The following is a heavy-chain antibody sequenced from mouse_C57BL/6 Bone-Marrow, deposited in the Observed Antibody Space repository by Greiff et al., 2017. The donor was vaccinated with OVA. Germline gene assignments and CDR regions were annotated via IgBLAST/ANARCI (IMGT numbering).Heavy chain of an antibody. CDR2: ISDGGSYT. Sequence: EVMLVESGGGLVKPGGSLKLSCAASGFTFSSYAMSWVRQTPEKRLEWVATISDGGSYTYYPDNVKGRFTISRDNAKNNLYLQMSHLKAEDTAMYYCASDGSFAYWGQGTLVTVSA. CDR3: ASDGSFAY. J-gene: IGHJ3*01. CDR1: GFTFSSYA. D-gene: IGHD2-3*01. V-gene: IGHV5-4*03.